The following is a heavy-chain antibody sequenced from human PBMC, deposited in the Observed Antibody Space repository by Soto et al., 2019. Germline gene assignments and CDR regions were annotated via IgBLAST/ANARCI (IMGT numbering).Heavy chain of an antibody. CDR1: GGSISSSSYY. D-gene: IGHD5-12*01. J-gene: IGHJ6*02. V-gene: IGHV4-39*01. CDR3: ARLSAVVATLARDFYYYYYGMDV. CDR2: IYYSGST. Sequence: SETLSLTCTVSGGSISSSSYYWGWIRQPPGKGLEWIGSIYYSGSTYYNPSLKSRVTISVDTSKNQFSLKLSSVTAADTAVYYCARLSAVVATLARDFYYYYYGMDVWGQGTTVTVSS.